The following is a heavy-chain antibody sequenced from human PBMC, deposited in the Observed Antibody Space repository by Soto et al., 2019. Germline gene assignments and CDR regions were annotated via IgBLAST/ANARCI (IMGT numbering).Heavy chain of an antibody. CDR1: GFTFSDYY. CDR3: ARGFPLSVVVGGTDY. V-gene: IGHV3-11*01. J-gene: IGHJ4*02. D-gene: IGHD2-2*01. CDR2: ISSDANTI. Sequence: GGSLRLSCAASGFTFSDYYLSWIRQAPGKGLEWVSYISSDANTIYYAESVQGRFTISRDNANNSMYLQMNSLRAEDTAVYYCARGFPLSVVVGGTDYWGQGTLVTVSS.